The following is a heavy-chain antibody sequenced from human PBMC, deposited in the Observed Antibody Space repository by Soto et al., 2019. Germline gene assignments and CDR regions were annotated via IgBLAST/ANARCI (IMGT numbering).Heavy chain of an antibody. D-gene: IGHD6-13*01. Sequence: QVQLVESGGGVVQPGRSLRLSCAASGFTFSSYAMHWVRQAPGKGLEWVAVISYDGSNKYYADSVKGRFTISRDNSKDTLYLQMTSLRAEGTAVYFCANRQEAGWGQGTLVTVSS. V-gene: IGHV3-30-3*01. CDR2: ISYDGSNK. J-gene: IGHJ4*02. CDR3: ANRQEAG. CDR1: GFTFSSYA.